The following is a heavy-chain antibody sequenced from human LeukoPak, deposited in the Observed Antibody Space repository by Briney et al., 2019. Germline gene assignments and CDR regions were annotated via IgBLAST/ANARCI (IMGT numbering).Heavy chain of an antibody. V-gene: IGHV1-18*01. CDR2: ISAYNGNT. J-gene: IGHJ4*02. D-gene: IGHD1-26*01. Sequence: ASVKVSCKASGYTFTSYGISWVRQAPGQGLEWMGWISAYNGNTNYAQKLQGRVTMTTDTSTSTAYMELRSLRSDDTAVYYCARNLSLVGATFSDYWGQGTLVTVSS. CDR1: GYTFTSYG. CDR3: ARNLSLVGATFSDY.